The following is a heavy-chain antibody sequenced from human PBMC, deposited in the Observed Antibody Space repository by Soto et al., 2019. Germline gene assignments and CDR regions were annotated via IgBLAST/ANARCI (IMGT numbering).Heavy chain of an antibody. CDR2: ISYDGSNK. Sequence: GRSLRLSCAASGFTFSSYAMHWVRQAPGKGLEWVAVISYDGSNKYYADSVKGRFTISRDNSKNTLYLQMNSLRAEDTAVYYCARDITGGNSLWGQGTLVTVSS. CDR1: GFTFSSYA. V-gene: IGHV3-30-3*01. D-gene: IGHD2-21*02. CDR3: ARDITGGNSL. J-gene: IGHJ4*02.